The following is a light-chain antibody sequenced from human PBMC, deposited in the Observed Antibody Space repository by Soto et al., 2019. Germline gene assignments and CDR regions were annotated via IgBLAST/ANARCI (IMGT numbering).Light chain of an antibody. J-gene: IGKJ1*01. Sequence: DIQMTQSPSSLSASVGDRVTITCRASQSISSYLNWYQQKPGKAPKLLIYAASSLQSGVPSRISCSGSGTYFTFTISSLQPEDFATYYCQQSYSTPRTFGQGTKVDIK. CDR1: QSISSY. CDR3: QQSYSTPRT. CDR2: AAS. V-gene: IGKV1-39*01.